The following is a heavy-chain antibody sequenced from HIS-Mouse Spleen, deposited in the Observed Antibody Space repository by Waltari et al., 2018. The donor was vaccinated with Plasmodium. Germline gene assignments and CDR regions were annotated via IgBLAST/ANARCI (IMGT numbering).Heavy chain of an antibody. CDR3: ARTTYSSSSATYYYYGMDV. CDR1: GFPLSTSGMC. D-gene: IGHD6-6*01. Sequence: QVTLRESGPALVKPTQTLTLTCTFSGFPLSTSGMCVSWIRQPPGKALEWLARIDWDDDKYYSTSLKTRLTISKDTSKNQVVLTMTNMDPVDTATYYCARTTYSSSSATYYYYGMDVWGQGTTVTVSS. J-gene: IGHJ6*02. CDR2: IDWDDDK. V-gene: IGHV2-70*15.